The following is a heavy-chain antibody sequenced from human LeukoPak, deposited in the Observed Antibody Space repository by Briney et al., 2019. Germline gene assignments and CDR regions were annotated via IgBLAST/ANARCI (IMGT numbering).Heavy chain of an antibody. V-gene: IGHV4-34*01. CDR3: ARAKPSHYHFWSGYLRGDYGMDV. D-gene: IGHD3-3*01. CDR2: INHSGST. CDR1: GGSFSGYY. J-gene: IGHJ6*02. Sequence: PSETLSLTCAVYGGSFSGYYRSWIRQPPGKGLEWIGEINHSGSTNYNPSLKSRVTISVDTSKNQFSLKLSSVTAADTAVYYCARAKPSHYHFWSGYLRGDYGMDVWGQGTTVTVSS.